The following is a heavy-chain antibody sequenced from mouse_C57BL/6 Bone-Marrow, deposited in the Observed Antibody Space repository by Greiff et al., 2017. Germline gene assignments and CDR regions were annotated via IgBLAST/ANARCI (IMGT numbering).Heavy chain of an antibody. CDR1: GFTFSDFY. Sequence: EVMLVESGGGLVQSGRSLRLSCATSGFTFSDFYMEWVRQAPGKGLEWIAASRNKANDYTTEYSASVKGRFIVSRDTSQSILYLQMNALRAEDTAIYYCARGSGTTVAYWYFDVWGTGTTVTVSS. V-gene: IGHV7-1*01. CDR2: SRNKANDYTT. CDR3: ARGSGTTVAYWYFDV. D-gene: IGHD1-1*01. J-gene: IGHJ1*03.